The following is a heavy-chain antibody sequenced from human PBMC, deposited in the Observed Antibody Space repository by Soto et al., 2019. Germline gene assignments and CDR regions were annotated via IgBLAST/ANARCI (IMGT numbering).Heavy chain of an antibody. D-gene: IGHD5-12*01. CDR1: GFTFSSYS. CDR3: ARGGGYSGYDGQFDY. Sequence: EVQLVESGGGLVQPGGSLRLSCAASGFTFSSYSMNWVRQAPGKGLEWVSYISSSSSTIYYADSVKGRFTISRDNAKNSRYLQMNSLRAEDTAVYYCARGGGYSGYDGQFDYWGQGTLVTVSS. J-gene: IGHJ4*02. V-gene: IGHV3-48*01. CDR2: ISSSSSTI.